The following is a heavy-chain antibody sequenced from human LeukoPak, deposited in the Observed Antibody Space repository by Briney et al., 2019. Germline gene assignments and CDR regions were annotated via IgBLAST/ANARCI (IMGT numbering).Heavy chain of an antibody. CDR2: IYSGGST. D-gene: IGHD5-24*01. V-gene: IGHV3-66*02. J-gene: IGHJ4*02. CDR3: ARAIRDASVSLRFDY. Sequence: GGSLRLSCVASGFSVGNNYMNWVRQAPGKGVEWVSVIYSGGSTYYADSVKGRFTISRDSSKNTLYLQIHSLRVEDTAVYYCARAIRDASVSLRFDYWGQGTLVTVSS. CDR1: GFSVGNNY.